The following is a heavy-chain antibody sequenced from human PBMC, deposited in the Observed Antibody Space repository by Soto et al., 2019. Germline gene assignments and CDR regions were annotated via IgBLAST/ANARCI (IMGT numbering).Heavy chain of an antibody. Sequence: PGGSLRLSCAASGFTFSSYAMHWVRQAPGKRLEWVAVISYDGSNKYYADSVKGRFTISRDNSKNTLYLQMNSLRAEDTAVYYCAISVESGMDVWGQGTTVTVSS. D-gene: IGHD6-19*01. V-gene: IGHV3-30-3*01. CDR1: GFTFSSYA. CDR2: ISYDGSNK. CDR3: AISVESGMDV. J-gene: IGHJ6*02.